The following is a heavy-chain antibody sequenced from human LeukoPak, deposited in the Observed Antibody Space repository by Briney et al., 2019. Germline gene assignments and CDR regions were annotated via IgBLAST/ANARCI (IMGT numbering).Heavy chain of an antibody. CDR1: GFTFSYYS. CDR3: ARDGAPYDYGDFLDLDY. J-gene: IGHJ4*02. V-gene: IGHV3-21*01. CDR2: ISRSSTYI. Sequence: GGSLRLSCAASGFTFSYYSMNWVRQAPGKGLEWVSSISRSSTYIYYADSVKGRFTISRDNAKNSLYLQLNSLRAEDTAVYYCARDGAPYDYGDFLDLDYWGQGTLVTVSS. D-gene: IGHD4-17*01.